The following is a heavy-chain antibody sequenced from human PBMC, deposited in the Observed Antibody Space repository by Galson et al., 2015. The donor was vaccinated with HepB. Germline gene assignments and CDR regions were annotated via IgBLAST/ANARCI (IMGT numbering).Heavy chain of an antibody. Sequence: SLRLSCAASGFTFSDYYMTWIRQAPGKGLEWLSYISASATDTNYADSVKGRFTISRDNAKNSLYLQMNSLTAEDTAVFYCARVAASDYGDHAHFDYWGQGTLVTVSS. CDR3: ARVAASDYGDHAHFDY. D-gene: IGHD4-17*01. V-gene: IGHV3-11*06. CDR2: ISASATDT. J-gene: IGHJ4*02. CDR1: GFTFSDYY.